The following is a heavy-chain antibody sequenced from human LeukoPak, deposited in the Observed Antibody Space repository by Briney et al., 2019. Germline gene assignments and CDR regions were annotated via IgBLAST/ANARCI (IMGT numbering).Heavy chain of an antibody. CDR3: ARDNGDYRSIYYYMDV. CDR2: IYYSWSS. Sequence: PSETLSLTGTVSGGSINSGGSYWSWIRQHPGKGLEWIGCIYYSWSSYYNPSLKSRVTLSLDTSKNQFSLKLSSVTAADTAVYYCARDNGDYRSIYYYMDVWGKGTTVTVSS. D-gene: IGHD4-11*01. V-gene: IGHV4-31*03. CDR1: GGSINSGGSY. J-gene: IGHJ6*03.